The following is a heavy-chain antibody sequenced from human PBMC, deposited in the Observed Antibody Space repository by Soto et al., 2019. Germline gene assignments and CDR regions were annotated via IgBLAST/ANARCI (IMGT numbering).Heavy chain of an antibody. CDR3: ARTYSSSWSPFEY. V-gene: IGHV4-34*01. J-gene: IGHJ4*02. CDR2: INHSGST. D-gene: IGHD6-13*01. Sequence: QVQLQQWGAGLLKPSETLSLTCAVYGGSFSGYYWSWIRQPPGKGLEWIGEINHSGSTNYNPSLKSRVIXSXDSXKNQFSLKLSSVTAADTAVYYCARTYSSSWSPFEYWGQGTLVTVSS. CDR1: GGSFSGYY.